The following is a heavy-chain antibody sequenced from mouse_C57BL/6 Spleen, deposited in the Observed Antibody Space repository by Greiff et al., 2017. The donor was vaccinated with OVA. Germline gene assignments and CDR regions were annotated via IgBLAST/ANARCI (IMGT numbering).Heavy chain of an antibody. V-gene: IGHV1-69*01. CDR2: IDPSDSYT. CDR3: ARGDGNSFFDY. CDR1: GYTFTSYW. Sequence: VQLQQPGAELVMPGASVKLSCKASGYTFTSYWMHWVKQRPGQGLEWIGEIDPSDSYTNYNQKFKGKSTLTVDKSSSTAYMQLSSLTSEDSAVYYCARGDGNSFFDYWGQGTTLTVSS. D-gene: IGHD2-1*01. J-gene: IGHJ2*01.